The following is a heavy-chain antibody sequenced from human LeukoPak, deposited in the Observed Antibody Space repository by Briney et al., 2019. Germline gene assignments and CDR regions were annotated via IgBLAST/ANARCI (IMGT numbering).Heavy chain of an antibody. CDR2: IGSGSGGRT. CDR1: GFIFSSYT. Sequence: GGSLRLSCAASGFIFSSYTMNWVRQAPGKGLEWVSGIGSGSGGRTYYADSVKGRFSISRDNSRDTLNLQMNSLRAEDTAIYYCVQSTAWYRSSWYLIYWGQGILVTVSS. D-gene: IGHD6-13*01. V-gene: IGHV3-23*01. CDR3: VQSTAWYRSSWYLIY. J-gene: IGHJ4*02.